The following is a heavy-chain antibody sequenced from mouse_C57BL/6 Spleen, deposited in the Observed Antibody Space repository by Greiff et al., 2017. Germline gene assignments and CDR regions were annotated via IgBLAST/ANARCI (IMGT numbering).Heavy chain of an antibody. D-gene: IGHD1-1*01. CDR2: ISGGGGNT. CDR3: ARHADYYGSSYDWYFEV. J-gene: IGHJ1*03. V-gene: IGHV5-9*01. CDR1: GFTFSSYT. Sequence: EVKLMESGGGLVKPGGSLKLSCAASGFTFSSYTMSWVRQTPEKRLEWVATISGGGGNTYYPDSVKGRFTISRDNAKNTLYLQMSRLRSEDAALYYCARHADYYGSSYDWYFEVWGTGTTVTVSS.